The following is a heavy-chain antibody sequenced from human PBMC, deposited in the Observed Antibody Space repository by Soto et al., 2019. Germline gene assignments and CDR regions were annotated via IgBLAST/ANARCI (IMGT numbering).Heavy chain of an antibody. CDR2: VYYSGNT. CDR1: ADSFSRYY. D-gene: IGHD4-17*01. CDR3: ARGSGDYSVLGGYPFDF. Sequence: SETLSLTCTVSADSFSRYYWSWIRQPPGKGLEWIGYVYYSGNTDYNPSLKSRVTISIDTSNNQFSLTLTSVTAADTAVYYCARGSGDYSVLGGYPFDFWGPGIVVTVSS. V-gene: IGHV4-59*01. J-gene: IGHJ4*02.